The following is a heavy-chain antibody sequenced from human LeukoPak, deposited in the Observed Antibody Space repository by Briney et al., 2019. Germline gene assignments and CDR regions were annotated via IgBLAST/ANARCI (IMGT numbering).Heavy chain of an antibody. Sequence: PGGSLRLSCAASGFTVSGSYMSWVRQAPGKGLEWVSIIYRDDDTYYADSVRGRLTISRHSSKNTLYLQMNGLRREDTAVYYCARSTSNYDILNGLYKPYGLDVWGQGTTVTVSS. CDR2: IYRDDDT. D-gene: IGHD3-9*01. CDR3: ARSTSNYDILNGLYKPYGLDV. J-gene: IGHJ6*02. V-gene: IGHV3-53*04. CDR1: GFTVSGSY.